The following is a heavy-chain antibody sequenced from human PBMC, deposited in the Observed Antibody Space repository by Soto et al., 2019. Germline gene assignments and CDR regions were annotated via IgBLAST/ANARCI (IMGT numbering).Heavy chain of an antibody. J-gene: IGHJ4*02. Sequence: ASETLSLTCTVSGGSISRGGYYWSWIRQHPGKGLEWIGYIYYSGSTYYNPSLKSPVTISVDTSKNQFSLKLSSVTAADTAVYYCASGYSYVPGHYWGQGTLVTVSS. V-gene: IGHV4-31*01. CDR2: IYYSGST. CDR1: GGSISRGGYY. CDR3: ASGYSYVPGHY. D-gene: IGHD5-18*01.